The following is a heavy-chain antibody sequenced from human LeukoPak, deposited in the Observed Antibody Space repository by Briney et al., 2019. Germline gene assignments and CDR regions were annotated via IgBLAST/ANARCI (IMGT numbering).Heavy chain of an antibody. D-gene: IGHD1-26*01. CDR1: GGSISNYY. V-gene: IGHV4-59*01. CDR2: IYYSGTT. Sequence: SETLSLTCTVSGGSISNYYWSWVRQPPGKGLEWIGYIYYSGTTNYNPSLESRVTISVDTSNNQFSLKLSSVTAADTAVYYCARHGPYLGRLGWFDPWGQGTLVTVSS. J-gene: IGHJ5*02. CDR3: ARHGPYLGRLGWFDP.